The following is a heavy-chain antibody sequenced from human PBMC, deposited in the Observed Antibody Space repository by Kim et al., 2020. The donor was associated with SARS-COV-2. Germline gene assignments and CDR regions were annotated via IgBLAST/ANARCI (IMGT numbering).Heavy chain of an antibody. J-gene: IGHJ3*02. CDR1: GFTFSTYA. V-gene: IGHV3-23*01. Sequence: GGSLRLSCAASGFTFSTYAMSWVRQAPGKGLEWVSAITGSGGTTYYADSVKGRFTISRDNSKNTLYLQMNSLRAEDTALYYCAKDQTTMTPRVAFDIWGQGTMVTVSS. CDR3: AKDQTTMTPRVAFDI. CDR2: ITGSGGTT. D-gene: IGHD4-17*01.